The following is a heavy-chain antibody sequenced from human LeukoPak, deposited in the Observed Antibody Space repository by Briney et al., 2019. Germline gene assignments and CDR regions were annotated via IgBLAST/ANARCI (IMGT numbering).Heavy chain of an antibody. CDR2: ISGSGGST. CDR1: GFTFASYA. J-gene: IGHJ5*02. CDR3: AKSPVGDYYYDSSGYYPNWFDP. V-gene: IGHV3-23*01. D-gene: IGHD3-22*01. Sequence: PGGSLRLSCAASGFTFASYAMSWVRQAPGKGLEWVSAISGSGGSTYYADSVKGRFTISRDNSKNTLYLQMNSLRAEDTAVYYCAKSPVGDYYYDSSGYYPNWFDPWGQGTLATVSS.